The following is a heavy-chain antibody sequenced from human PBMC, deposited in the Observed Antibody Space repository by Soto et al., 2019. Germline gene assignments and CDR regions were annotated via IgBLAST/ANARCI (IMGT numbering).Heavy chain of an antibody. D-gene: IGHD3-16*01. J-gene: IGHJ4*02. Sequence: QVQLVQSGAEVKKPGASVKVSCKASGYTFTSHDINWMRQTTGQGLEWMGWMNPNSGHTNYAQKFLGRVTMTRDTSISTAYMELTNLRSEDTAIYYCASDMSTTWGQGTLVTVSP. V-gene: IGHV1-8*01. CDR2: MNPNSGHT. CDR1: GYTFTSHD. CDR3: ASDMSTT.